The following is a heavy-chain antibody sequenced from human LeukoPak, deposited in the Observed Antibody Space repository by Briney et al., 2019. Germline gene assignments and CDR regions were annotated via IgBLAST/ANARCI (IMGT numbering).Heavy chain of an antibody. Sequence: ASAKVSCKASGYTFTGYYIHLVPQAPRQGLEWMGWINPNSGGTNYAQKFQGRVTMTRDTSISTAYMELSRLTSDDTAVYYCARFAIADGYWGQGTLVTVSS. CDR2: INPNSGGT. J-gene: IGHJ4*02. D-gene: IGHD2-21*01. CDR3: ARFAIADGY. V-gene: IGHV1-2*02. CDR1: GYTFTGYY.